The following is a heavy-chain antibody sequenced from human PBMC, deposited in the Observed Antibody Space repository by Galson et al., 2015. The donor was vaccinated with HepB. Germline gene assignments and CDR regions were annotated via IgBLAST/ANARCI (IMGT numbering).Heavy chain of an antibody. Sequence: SLRLSCAVSGFTFSDFDMSWIRQAPGKGLEWVSYISRSGSYSKHADSVKGRFTISRDNAKNSLYLQMNSLRVDDTAMYYCARRGLTTVVTPSLFWFDPWGQGTLVTVSS. CDR3: ARRGLTTVVTPSLFWFDP. CDR1: GFTFSDFD. CDR2: ISRSGSYS. D-gene: IGHD4-23*01. V-gene: IGHV3-11*03. J-gene: IGHJ5*02.